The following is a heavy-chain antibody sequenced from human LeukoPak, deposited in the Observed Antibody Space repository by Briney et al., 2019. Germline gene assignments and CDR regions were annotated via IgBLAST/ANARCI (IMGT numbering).Heavy chain of an antibody. V-gene: IGHV4-30-4*08. CDR1: GGSISSGDYY. CDR2: IYYSGST. J-gene: IGHJ4*02. D-gene: IGHD3-22*01. CDR3: ARGDSSVYYQLLDY. Sequence: SETLSLTCTVSGGSISSGDYYWSWIRQPPGKGLEWIGYIYYSGSTYYNPSLKSRVTISVDTSKNQFSLKLSSVTAADTAVYYCARGDSSVYYQLLDYWGLGTLVTVSS.